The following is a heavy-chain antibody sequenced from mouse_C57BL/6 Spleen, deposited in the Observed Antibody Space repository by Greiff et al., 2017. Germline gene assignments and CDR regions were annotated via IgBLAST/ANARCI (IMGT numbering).Heavy chain of an antibody. CDR2: ISYDGSN. J-gene: IGHJ2*01. CDR1: GYSITSGYY. CDR3: ARSIITTVVFDY. Sequence: EVQRVESGPGLVKPSQSLSLTCSVTGYSITSGYYWNWIRQFPGNKLEWMGYISYDGSNNYNPSLKNRISITRDTSKNQFFLKLNSVTTEDTATYYCARSIITTVVFDYWGQGTTLTVSS. V-gene: IGHV3-6*01. D-gene: IGHD1-1*01.